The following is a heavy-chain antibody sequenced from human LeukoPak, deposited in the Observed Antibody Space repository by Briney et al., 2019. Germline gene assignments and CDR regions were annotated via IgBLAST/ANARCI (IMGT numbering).Heavy chain of an antibody. CDR2: ISGSGGST. CDR3: AKDITIFGVVLGPLDY. Sequence: GGSLRLSCAASGFTFSSYAMSWVRQAPGKGLEWVSAISGSGGSTYYADSVKGRFTTSRDNSKNTLYLQMNSLRAEDTAVYYCAKDITIFGVVLGPLDYWGQGTLVTVSP. J-gene: IGHJ4*02. V-gene: IGHV3-23*01. CDR1: GFTFSSYA. D-gene: IGHD3-3*01.